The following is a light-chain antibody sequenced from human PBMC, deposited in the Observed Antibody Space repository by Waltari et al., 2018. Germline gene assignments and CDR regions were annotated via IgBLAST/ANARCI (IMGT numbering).Light chain of an antibody. Sequence: EIVLTQSPGTLSLSPGERATLSCRASQSVSRTLAWYQQKPGQAPRLLIYDASSRATGIAYRFSGSGSGTDFSLTISRLEPEDFAVYYCQKYGSLPATFGQGTKVEIK. CDR3: QKYGSLPAT. CDR1: QSVSRT. V-gene: IGKV3-20*01. CDR2: DAS. J-gene: IGKJ1*01.